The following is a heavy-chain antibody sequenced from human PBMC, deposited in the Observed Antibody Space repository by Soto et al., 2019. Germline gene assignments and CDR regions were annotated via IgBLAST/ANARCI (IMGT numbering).Heavy chain of an antibody. D-gene: IGHD1-26*01. CDR1: GDSFSDYS. V-gene: IGHV3-21*06. Sequence: EVQLVESGGGLVKPGGSLRLSCVVSGDSFSDYSMNWVRQAPGKGLEWVSLITGNSEYKYYAGSVKGRFTVSRDNAKNSLYLQMNSLTVEDTAVYYCARSGELLQTFDSWGQGTLVTVSS. CDR3: ARSGELLQTFDS. CDR2: ITGNSEYK. J-gene: IGHJ4*02.